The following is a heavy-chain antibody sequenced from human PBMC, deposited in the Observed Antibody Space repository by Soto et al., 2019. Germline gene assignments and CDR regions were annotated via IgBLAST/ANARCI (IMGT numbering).Heavy chain of an antibody. CDR3: AKDRGIIVKAGDAFDV. CDR2: ISDSGDRT. Sequence: GGSLRLSCASSGFTLSMSAVNWVRQAPGKGLEWVSYISDSGDRTYYADSVKGRFTISRDRSKNTVSLQMDSLRAGDTAVYYCAKDRGIIVKAGDAFDVWGQGTKVTVSS. D-gene: IGHD3-16*02. V-gene: IGHV3-23*01. J-gene: IGHJ3*01. CDR1: GFTLSMSA.